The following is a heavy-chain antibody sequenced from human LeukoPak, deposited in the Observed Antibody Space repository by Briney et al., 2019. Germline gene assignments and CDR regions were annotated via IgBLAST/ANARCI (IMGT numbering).Heavy chain of an antibody. CDR1: GYSFTSYW. J-gene: IGHJ4*02. D-gene: IGHD3-22*01. V-gene: IGHV5-51*01. Sequence: GESLKISCKGSGYSFTSYWIGWVRQMPGKGLEWMEIIYPSDSDTRYSPSFQGQVTISADKSIGTAYLQWSSLKASDTAMYYCARPKFQNYYDSSGYGFDYWGQGTLVTVSS. CDR3: ARPKFQNYYDSSGYGFDY. CDR2: IYPSDSDT.